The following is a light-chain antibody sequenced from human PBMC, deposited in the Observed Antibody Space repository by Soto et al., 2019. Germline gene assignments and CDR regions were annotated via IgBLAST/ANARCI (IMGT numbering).Light chain of an antibody. CDR3: QQYYSYPRT. CDR1: QGISSY. J-gene: IGKJ1*01. Sequence: IQLTQSPSSLSASVGDRVTINCRASQGISSYLAWYQQKPGKAPKLLIYAASTLQSGVPSRFSGSGSGTDFTLTISCLQSEDFATYYCQQYYSYPRTFGQGTKVDIK. CDR2: AAS. V-gene: IGKV1-9*01.